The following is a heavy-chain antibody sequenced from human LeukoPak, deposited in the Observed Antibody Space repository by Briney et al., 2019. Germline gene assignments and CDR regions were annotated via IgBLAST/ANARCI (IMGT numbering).Heavy chain of an antibody. CDR1: GFTFSSYS. CDR2: ISSSSSHV. CDR3: ARGRGLPGPLDY. J-gene: IGHJ4*02. Sequence: GGSLRLSCAASGFTFSSYSMNWVRQAPGKGLEWVSSISSSSSHVYYADSVKGRFTISRDNAKNSLYLQMNSLRAEDTAVYYCARGRGLPGPLDYWGQGTLVTVSS. V-gene: IGHV3-21*01. D-gene: IGHD3-10*01.